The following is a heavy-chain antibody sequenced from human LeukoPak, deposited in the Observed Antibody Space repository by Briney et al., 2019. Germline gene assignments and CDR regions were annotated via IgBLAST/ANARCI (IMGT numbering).Heavy chain of an antibody. Sequence: QAGGSLRLSCAASGFTFDDYTMHWVRQAPGKGLEWVSLIRWDGGSTYYADSVKGRFTISRDNSKNSLYLQMDSLRTEDTALYFCAKDFSADWLRFSHMDVWGKGTTVTVSS. CDR3: AKDFSADWLRFSHMDV. CDR2: IRWDGGST. D-gene: IGHD3-9*01. CDR1: GFTFDDYT. J-gene: IGHJ6*03. V-gene: IGHV3-43*01.